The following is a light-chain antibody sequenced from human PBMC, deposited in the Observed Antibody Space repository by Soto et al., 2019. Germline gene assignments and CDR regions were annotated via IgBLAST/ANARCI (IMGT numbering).Light chain of an antibody. CDR1: SSDVGSYNL. V-gene: IGLV2-23*02. CDR2: EVS. J-gene: IGLJ1*01. Sequence: QSALTQPASVSGSPRQSITISCTGTSSDVGSYNLVSWYQQHPGKAPKLMVYEVSKPPSGVPNRFSGSKSGNTASLTISGLQGEDEADYYCCSYAGGSAFVFGTGTKLTVL. CDR3: CSYAGGSAFV.